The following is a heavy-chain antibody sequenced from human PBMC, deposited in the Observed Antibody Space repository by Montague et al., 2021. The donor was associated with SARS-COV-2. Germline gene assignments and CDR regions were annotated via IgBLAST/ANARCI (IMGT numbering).Heavy chain of an antibody. D-gene: IGHD3-16*02. CDR2: FYEDGSN. J-gene: IGHJ4*02. Sequence: SETLSLTCTVSGDSIRNSEYSWVWVRQPPGNGLDWIGNFYEDGSNIYXPSRKSRVPIFVDTSKNQFSLKLSSVTAADTAVYYCATRTSYPQNGFGFWGQGTLVTVST. CDR3: ATRTSYPQNGFGF. V-gene: IGHV4-39*01. CDR1: GDSIRNSEYS.